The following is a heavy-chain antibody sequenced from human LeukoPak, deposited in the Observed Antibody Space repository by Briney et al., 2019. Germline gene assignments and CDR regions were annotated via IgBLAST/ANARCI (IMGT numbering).Heavy chain of an antibody. Sequence: GRSLRLSCAASGFTFSSYGMHWVRQAPGKGLEWVAVISYDGSNKYYADSVKGRFTISRDNPKNTLYLQMNSLRAEDTAVYYCAKDRVGTTGFFVDYYYGMDVWGQGTTVTVSS. CDR1: GFTFSSYG. V-gene: IGHV3-30*18. J-gene: IGHJ6*02. CDR3: AKDRVGTTGFFVDYYYGMDV. CDR2: ISYDGSNK. D-gene: IGHD4-17*01.